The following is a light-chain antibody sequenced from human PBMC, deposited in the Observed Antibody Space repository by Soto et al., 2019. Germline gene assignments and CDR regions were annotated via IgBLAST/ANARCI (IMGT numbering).Light chain of an antibody. CDR3: QHCVSSPRT. CDR2: AAS. CDR1: QRVSNY. J-gene: IGKJ1*01. Sequence: DILLTQSPSSLSVSVGERVTITCRASQRVSNYLDWYQQRPGQAPRLLIYAASSMPSGVPYRFNASGSGTDFTLTISRLEPEDFAIYYCQHCVSSPRTFGQGTKVDIK. V-gene: IGKV1-39*01.